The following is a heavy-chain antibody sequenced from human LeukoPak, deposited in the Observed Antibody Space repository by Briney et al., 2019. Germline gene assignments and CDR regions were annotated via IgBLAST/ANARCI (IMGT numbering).Heavy chain of an antibody. J-gene: IGHJ4*02. V-gene: IGHV1-69*13. CDR1: GGTFGSYA. Sequence: SVKVSCKASGGTFGSYAISWVRQAPGQGLEWMGGIIPIFGTANYAQKFQGRVTITADESTSTAYMELSSLRSEDTAVYYCARDSEMATITTYLDYWGQGTLVTVSS. D-gene: IGHD5-24*01. CDR3: ARDSEMATITTYLDY. CDR2: IIPIFGTA.